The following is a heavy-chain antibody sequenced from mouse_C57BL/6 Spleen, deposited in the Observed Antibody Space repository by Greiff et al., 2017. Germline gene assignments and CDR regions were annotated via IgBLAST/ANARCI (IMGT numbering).Heavy chain of an antibody. Sequence: VQLQQPGTELVKPGASVKLSCTASGYTFTSYWMHWVKQRPGQGLEWIGTINPSNGGTNYNEQFKSKATLTVDKSSNTAYMQLSILTSEYSAVYSSTRSAMLTSVDYWGQGTTLTVSS. V-gene: IGHV1-53*01. CDR1: GYTFTSYW. CDR2: INPSNGGT. CDR3: TRSAMLTSVDY. D-gene: IGHD6-1*01. J-gene: IGHJ2*01.